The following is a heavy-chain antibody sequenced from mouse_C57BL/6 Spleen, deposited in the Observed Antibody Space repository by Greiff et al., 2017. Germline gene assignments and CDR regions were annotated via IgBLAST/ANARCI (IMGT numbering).Heavy chain of an antibody. V-gene: IGHV2-3*01. CDR3: AGPRWFAY. CDR1: GFSLTSYG. J-gene: IGHJ3*01. Sequence: QVQLQQSGPGLVAPSQSLSITCTVSGFSLTSYGVSWVRQPPGKGLEWLGVIWGDGSTNYHSALISRLSISKDNSKSQVFLKLSSLQTDDAATYYCAGPRWFAYWGQGTLVTVSA. CDR2: IWGDGST.